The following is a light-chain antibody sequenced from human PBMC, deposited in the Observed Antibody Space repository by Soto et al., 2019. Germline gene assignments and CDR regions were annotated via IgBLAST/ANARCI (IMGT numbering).Light chain of an antibody. CDR3: QQYNDWPLT. CDR1: QSVSSN. V-gene: IGKV3-15*01. J-gene: IGKJ1*01. Sequence: EMVMTQSPATLSLSPGERVTLSCRASQSVSSNLAWYQQKPGQAPSLLIYGAFTRATGIPARFSGTGSGTEFTLTISSLQSEDFALYYCQQYNDWPLTFGQGPRWIS. CDR2: GAF.